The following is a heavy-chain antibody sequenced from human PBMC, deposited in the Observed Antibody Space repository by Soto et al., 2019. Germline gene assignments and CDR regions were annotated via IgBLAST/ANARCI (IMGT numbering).Heavy chain of an antibody. CDR3: SRARDSSGYYFTQY. D-gene: IGHD3-22*01. V-gene: IGHV3-49*04. Sequence: QPGGSLRLSCTTSGFTFGAYAMSWVRQAPGKGLEWVGFIRSKAHGGTTEYAASVKGRFTISRDDSKSIAYLQMNSLKTDDTAVYYCSRARDSSGYYFTQYWGQGTLVTVSS. CDR2: IRSKAHGGTT. J-gene: IGHJ1*01. CDR1: GFTFGAYA.